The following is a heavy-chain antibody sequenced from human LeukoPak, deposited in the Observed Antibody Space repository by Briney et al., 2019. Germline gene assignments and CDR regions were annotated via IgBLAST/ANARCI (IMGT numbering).Heavy chain of an antibody. CDR1: GFTFNNYA. Sequence: GGSLRLSCAASGFTFNNYAMSWVRKAPGQGLEWVSAIGGGGGSTYYADSVKGRFTISRDNSKNTLYLQMNSLRGEDTAVYYCAKRGMTTIKEGFDYWGQGTLVTVSS. J-gene: IGHJ4*02. V-gene: IGHV3-23*01. CDR2: IGGGGGST. CDR3: AKRGMTTIKEGFDY. D-gene: IGHD5-24*01.